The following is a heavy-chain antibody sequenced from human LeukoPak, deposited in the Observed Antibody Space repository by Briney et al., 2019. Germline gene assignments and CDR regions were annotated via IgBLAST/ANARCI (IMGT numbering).Heavy chain of an antibody. J-gene: IGHJ4*02. D-gene: IGHD1-7*01. CDR3: AKDHNWNYEHVDY. V-gene: IGHV3-33*06. Sequence: GGSLRLSCAASGFTFSTYGMHWVRQAPGKGLEWVAVIWDDGSNKFYADSVKGRFTISRDNSKKTLYLQMNSLRAEDTALYYCAKDHNWNYEHVDYWGQGTLVTVSS. CDR2: IWDDGSNK. CDR1: GFTFSTYG.